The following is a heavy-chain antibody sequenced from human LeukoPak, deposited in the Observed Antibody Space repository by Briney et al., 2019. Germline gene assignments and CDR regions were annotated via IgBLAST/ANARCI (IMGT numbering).Heavy chain of an antibody. V-gene: IGHV1-2*02. Sequence: ASVKVSCKASGYTFTNYYMHWVRQAPGQGLEWMGWINCNSGGTNYAQKFQGRVTMTKDTSISTAYMELSRLRSDGTAMYYCAREYSSGQNWGQGTLVTVSS. CDR3: AREYSSGQN. J-gene: IGHJ4*02. CDR1: GYTFTNYY. D-gene: IGHD6-19*01. CDR2: INCNSGGT.